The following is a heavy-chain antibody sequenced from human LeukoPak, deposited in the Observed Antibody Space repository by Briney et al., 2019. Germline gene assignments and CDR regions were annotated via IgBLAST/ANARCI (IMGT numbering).Heavy chain of an antibody. Sequence: ASVKVSCKVSGYTFTSFQINWVRQASGQGLEWMGWMNSNSGNRGYAQKFQGRVTMTRNTSINTAYMELSSLRSEDTAVYYCARVNGLIDIWGQGTMVTVSS. CDR3: ARVNGLIDI. V-gene: IGHV1-8*01. CDR2: MNSNSGNR. CDR1: GYTFTSFQ. J-gene: IGHJ3*02.